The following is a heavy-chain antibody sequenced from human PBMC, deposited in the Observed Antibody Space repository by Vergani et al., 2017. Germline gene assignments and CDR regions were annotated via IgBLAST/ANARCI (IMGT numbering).Heavy chain of an antibody. CDR3: AKGVDDFWSGFDY. Sequence: EVQLVESGGGLVQPGGSLRLSCAASGFTFSSYEMNWVRQAPGKGLEWVSYISSSSSTIYYADSVKGRFTISRDNAKNSLYLQMNSLRAEDTAVYYCAKGVDDFWSGFDYWGQGTLVTVSS. CDR2: ISSSSSTI. D-gene: IGHD3-3*01. J-gene: IGHJ4*02. V-gene: IGHV3-48*03. CDR1: GFTFSSYE.